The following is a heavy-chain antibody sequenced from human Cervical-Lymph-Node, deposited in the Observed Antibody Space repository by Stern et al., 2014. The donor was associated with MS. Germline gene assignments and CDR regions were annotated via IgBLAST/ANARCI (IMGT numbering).Heavy chain of an antibody. J-gene: IGHJ4*02. CDR3: ARRYSNYYFDS. D-gene: IGHD4-11*01. Sequence: VQLVESGGGLAKPGGSLRLSCAASGFTFSDFYLSWLRQTPGRGLEWVSSVSRNGNPTYYADSVKGRFTISRDNAQTSLFLQMNNLRAEDTAIYYCARRYSNYYFDSWGQGTLVTVSS. CDR1: GFTFSDFY. CDR2: VSRNGNPT. V-gene: IGHV3-11*01.